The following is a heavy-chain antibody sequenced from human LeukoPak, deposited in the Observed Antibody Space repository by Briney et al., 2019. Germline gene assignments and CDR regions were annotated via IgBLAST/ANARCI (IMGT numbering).Heavy chain of an antibody. CDR1: GFTFSSYW. CDR3: ARETPNNGIVVYWYFDL. D-gene: IGHD6-19*01. J-gene: IGHJ2*01. CDR2: IKQDGSEK. Sequence: GGSLRLSCAASGFTFSSYWMSWVRQAPGEGLEWVVNIKQDGSEKYYVDSVKGRFTISRDNAKNSLYLQMNSLRAEDTAVYYCARETPNNGIVVYWYFDLWGRGTLVTVSS. V-gene: IGHV3-7*01.